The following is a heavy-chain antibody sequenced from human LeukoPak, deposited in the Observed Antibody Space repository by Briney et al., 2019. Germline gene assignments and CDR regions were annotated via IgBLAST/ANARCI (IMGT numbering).Heavy chain of an antibody. CDR1: GYTFTSYA. Sequence: ASVKVSCKASGYTFTSYAMNWVRQAPGQGLEWMGWINTNTGNPTYAQGFTGRFVFSLDTSVSTAYLQISSLKAEDTAVYYCAREGYYYGSGSSIRANWFDPWGQGTLVTVSS. J-gene: IGHJ5*02. V-gene: IGHV7-4-1*02. D-gene: IGHD3-10*01. CDR3: AREGYYYGSGSSIRANWFDP. CDR2: INTNTGNP.